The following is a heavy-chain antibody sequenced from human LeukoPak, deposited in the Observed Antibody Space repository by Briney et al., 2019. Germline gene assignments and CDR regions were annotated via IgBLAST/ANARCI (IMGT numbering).Heavy chain of an antibody. D-gene: IGHD1-1*01. CDR1: GGCISSYY. Sequence: SYTLSLTYPVSGGCISSYYWRWMRQPAPREREWIGYIYTSGSTNYNPSLKSRVTISVDTSKNQFSLKLSSVTAADTAVYYCAKLGVGHLELDYWGQGTLVTVSS. V-gene: IGHV4-4*09. CDR2: IYTSGST. J-gene: IGHJ4*02. CDR3: AKLGVGHLELDY.